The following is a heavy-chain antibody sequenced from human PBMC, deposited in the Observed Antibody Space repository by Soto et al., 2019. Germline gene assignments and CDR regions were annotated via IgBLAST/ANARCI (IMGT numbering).Heavy chain of an antibody. CDR2: ISWNSGNI. V-gene: IGHV3-9*01. CDR1: GFTFEDYA. Sequence: EMHLVESGGGLVQPGRSLRLSCAASGFTFEDYAMHWVRQAPGKGLVRVSGISWNSGNIIYADSVKGRFTISRDNAKNSLYLQMNSLRREDTALYYCAKMVTWDSSGYYQGGFDCWGQGTLVTVSS. D-gene: IGHD3-22*01. CDR3: AKMVTWDSSGYYQGGFDC. J-gene: IGHJ4*02.